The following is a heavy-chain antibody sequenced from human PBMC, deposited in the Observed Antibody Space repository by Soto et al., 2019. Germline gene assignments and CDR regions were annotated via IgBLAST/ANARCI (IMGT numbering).Heavy chain of an antibody. CDR3: ATLYDFWSGYYDYTPGGYYYGMDV. CDR1: GFTFSSYA. CDR2: ISYDGSNK. J-gene: IGHJ6*02. D-gene: IGHD3-3*01. V-gene: IGHV3-30-3*01. Sequence: GGSLRLSCAASGFTFSSYAMHWVRQAPGKGLVWVAVISYDGSNKYYADSVKGRFTISRDNSKNTLYLQMNSLRAEDTAVYYCATLYDFWSGYYDYTPGGYYYGMDVWGQGTTVTVSS.